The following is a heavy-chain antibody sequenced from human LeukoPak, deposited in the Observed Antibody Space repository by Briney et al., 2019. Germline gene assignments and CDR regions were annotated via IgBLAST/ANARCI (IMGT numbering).Heavy chain of an antibody. CDR2: IYPGDSDT. V-gene: IGHV5-51*01. Sequence: GESLKISCKGSGYSFTNYRIGWVRQMPGKRLEWMGTIYPGDSDTRYSPSFQGQVTISVDNSISTAYLQWSSLKASDTAMYYCARRRTLRLDAFDPWGQGTLVTVSS. J-gene: IGHJ5*02. D-gene: IGHD5/OR15-5a*01. CDR3: ARRRTLRLDAFDP. CDR1: GYSFTNYR.